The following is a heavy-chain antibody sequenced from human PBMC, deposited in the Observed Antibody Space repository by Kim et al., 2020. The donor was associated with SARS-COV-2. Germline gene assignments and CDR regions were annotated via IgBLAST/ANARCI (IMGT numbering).Heavy chain of an antibody. CDR2: IYYSGST. CDR3: AREGSRMVRGVIWVSSGPIDY. Sequence: SETLSLTCTVSGGSISSSSYYWGWIRQPPGKGLEWIGSIYYSGSTYYNPSLKSRVTISVDTSKNQFSLKLSSVTAADTAVYYCAREGSRMVRGVIWVSSGPIDYWGQGTLVTVSS. V-gene: IGHV4-39*07. D-gene: IGHD3-10*01. J-gene: IGHJ4*02. CDR1: GGSISSSSYY.